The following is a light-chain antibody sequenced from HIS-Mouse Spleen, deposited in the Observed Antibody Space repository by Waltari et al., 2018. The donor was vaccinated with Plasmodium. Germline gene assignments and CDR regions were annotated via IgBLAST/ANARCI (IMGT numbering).Light chain of an antibody. CDR2: DAS. V-gene: IGKV1-33*01. CDR1: QDISNY. CDR3: QQYDNLPYT. Sequence: IQMTQSPSSLSASVGDRVTITSQASQDISNYLNWYQQKPGKAPKLLIYDASNLETGVPSRFSGSGSGTDFTFTISSLQPEDIATYYCQQYDNLPYTFGQGTKLEIK. J-gene: IGKJ2*01.